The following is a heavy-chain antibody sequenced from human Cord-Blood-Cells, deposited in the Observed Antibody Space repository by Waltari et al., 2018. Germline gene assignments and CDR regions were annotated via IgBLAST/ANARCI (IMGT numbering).Heavy chain of an antibody. CDR2: ISGSGGST. J-gene: IGHJ4*02. Sequence: GQPGGSLRLTCAASGFTFSSYAMSWVRQAPGKGLEWVSAISGSGGSTYYADSVKGRFTISRDNAKHALYLQMNSLRAADTAVYYCAKDADIVVVPAAVVAGYWGQGALVTVSS. CDR3: AKDADIVVVPAAVVAGY. D-gene: IGHD2-2*01. V-gene: IGHV3-23*01. CDR1: GFTFSSYA.